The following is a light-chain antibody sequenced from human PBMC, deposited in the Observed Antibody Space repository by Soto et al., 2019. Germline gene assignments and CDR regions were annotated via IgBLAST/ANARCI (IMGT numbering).Light chain of an antibody. CDR3: QQYNNRPT. CDR1: QSVSSN. V-gene: IGKV3-15*01. CDR2: GAS. J-gene: IGKJ1*01. Sequence: DIVMTQSPATLSVSPGERATLSCRASQSVSSNLVWYQQKPGQAPRLLIYGASTRATGIPARFSGSGSGTESTLTISSLQSEDFAVYYCQQYNNRPTFGQGTKVEIK.